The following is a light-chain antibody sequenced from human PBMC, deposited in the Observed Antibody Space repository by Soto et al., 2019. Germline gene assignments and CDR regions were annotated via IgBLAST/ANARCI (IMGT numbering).Light chain of an antibody. CDR1: QSVSSSY. CDR3: QQYGSSPLT. J-gene: IGKJ4*01. Sequence: EIVLTQSPGTLSLSPGERATLSFSASQSVSSSYVAWYQQKPGQAPRLLIYGASSRATGIPDRFSGSGSGTDFTLTISRLEPEDFAVYYCQQYGSSPLTFGGGTKVEIK. V-gene: IGKV3-20*01. CDR2: GAS.